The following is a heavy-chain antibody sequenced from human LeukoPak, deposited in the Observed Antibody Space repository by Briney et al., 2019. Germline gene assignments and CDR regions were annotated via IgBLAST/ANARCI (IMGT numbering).Heavy chain of an antibody. CDR2: IYSGGST. D-gene: IGHD5-24*01. V-gene: IGHV3-53*01. Sequence: GGSLRLSCAASGFTVSSSYRSWVRQAPGKGLEWVSVIYSGGSTYYADSVKGRFTISRDNSKNTLYLQMNSLRAEDTAVYYCAYSRDGYNPYFDYWGQGTLVTVSS. J-gene: IGHJ4*02. CDR1: GFTVSSSY. CDR3: AYSRDGYNPYFDY.